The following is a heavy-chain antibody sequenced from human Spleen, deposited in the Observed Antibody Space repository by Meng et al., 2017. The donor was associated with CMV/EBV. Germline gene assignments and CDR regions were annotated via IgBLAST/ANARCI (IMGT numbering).Heavy chain of an antibody. V-gene: IGHV4-39*01. CDR2: IYYSGST. D-gene: IGHD2-2*01. CDR1: GGSISSSSYY. Sequence: SETLSLTCTVSGGSISSSSYYWGWIRQPPGKGLEWIGSIYYSGSTYYNPSLKSRVTISVDTSKNQFSLKLSSVTAADTAVYYCASLPAAISKGDYYYYYGMDVWGQGTTVTVSS. CDR3: ASLPAAISKGDYYYYYGMDV. J-gene: IGHJ6*02.